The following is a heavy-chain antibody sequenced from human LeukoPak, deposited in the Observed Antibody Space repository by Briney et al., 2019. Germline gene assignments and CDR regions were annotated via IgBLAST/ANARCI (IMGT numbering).Heavy chain of an antibody. D-gene: IGHD6-13*01. CDR2: IYHSGST. CDR3: AREEWQLAPFDY. CDR1: GDSISSDYY. V-gene: IGHV4-38-2*02. Sequence: PSETLSLTCTVSGDSISSDYYWGWIRQLPGKGLEWIGSIYHSGSTYYNPSLKSRVTISVDTSKNQFSLKLSSVTAADTAVYYCAREEWQLAPFDYWGQGTLVTVSS. J-gene: IGHJ4*02.